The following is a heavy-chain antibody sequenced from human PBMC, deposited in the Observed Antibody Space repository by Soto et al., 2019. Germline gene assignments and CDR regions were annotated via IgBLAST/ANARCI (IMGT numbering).Heavy chain of an antibody. V-gene: IGHV1-69*13. CDR1: GGTFSSYA. Sequence: SVKVSCKASGGTFSSYAISWVRQAPGQGLEWMGGIIPIFGTANYAQKFQGRVTITADESTSTAYMELSSLRSEDTAVYYCARDSPRRVNYDFWSAPSGYAFDIWGQGTMVTVSS. D-gene: IGHD3-3*01. CDR3: ARDSPRRVNYDFWSAPSGYAFDI. J-gene: IGHJ3*02. CDR2: IIPIFGTA.